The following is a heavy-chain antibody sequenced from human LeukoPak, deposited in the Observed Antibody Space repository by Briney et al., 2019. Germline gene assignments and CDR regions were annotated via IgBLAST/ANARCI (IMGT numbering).Heavy chain of an antibody. CDR1: GGSISSYY. Sequence: SETLSLTCTVSGGSISSYYWSWIRQPPGKGLEWIGDIYYSGSTNYNPSLKSRVTISVDTSKSQFSLKLSSVTAADAAVYYCARLRFLEWKRENGMDVWGQGTTVTVSS. CDR3: ARLRFLEWKRENGMDV. D-gene: IGHD3-3*01. J-gene: IGHJ6*02. V-gene: IGHV4-59*01. CDR2: IYYSGST.